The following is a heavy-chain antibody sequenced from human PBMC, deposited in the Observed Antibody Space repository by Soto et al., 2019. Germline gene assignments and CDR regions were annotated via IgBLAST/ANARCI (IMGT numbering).Heavy chain of an antibody. CDR2: IWYDGSNT. V-gene: IGHV3-33*06. D-gene: IGHD1-26*01. J-gene: IGHJ3*02. CDR1: GLTFSSYG. Sequence: GGSLRLSCAASGLTFSSYGMHWVRQAPGKGLEWVAVIWYDGSNTYYADSVKGRFTISRDNSKNTLYLQMNSLRAEDTAVYYCAKTEATTWSPDAFDIWGQGTMVTVSS. CDR3: AKTEATTWSPDAFDI.